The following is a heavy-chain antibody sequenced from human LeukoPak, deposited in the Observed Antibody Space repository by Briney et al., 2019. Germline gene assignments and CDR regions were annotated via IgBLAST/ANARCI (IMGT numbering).Heavy chain of an antibody. V-gene: IGHV4-59*01. CDR3: ASGRGLYSFYAFDI. D-gene: IGHD5-18*01. CDR1: GGSISSYY. CDR2: IYYSGST. Sequence: PSETLSLTCTVSGGSISSYYWSWIRQPPGKGLEWIGYIYYSGSTDYNPSLRSRVTISVDTSKSQSSLKLSSVTAADTAVYYCASGRGLYSFYAFDIWGQGTMVTVSS. J-gene: IGHJ3*02.